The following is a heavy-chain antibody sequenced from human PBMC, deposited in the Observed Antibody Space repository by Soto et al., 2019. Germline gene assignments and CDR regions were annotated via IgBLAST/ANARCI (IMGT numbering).Heavy chain of an antibody. CDR2: ITHDGYNR. J-gene: IGHJ4*02. CDR3: AKGGSFDI. D-gene: IGHD6-6*01. CDR1: GFSFSYYG. V-gene: IGHV3-30*18. Sequence: QVQLVESGGSVVQPGGSRRLSCAASGFSFSYYGLHWVLQAPGKGLEWLALITHDGYNRYYADSVKGRFTISRDNSKNTIFLQMNSLKREDTAVYYCAKGGSFDIWGQGTPVTVSS.